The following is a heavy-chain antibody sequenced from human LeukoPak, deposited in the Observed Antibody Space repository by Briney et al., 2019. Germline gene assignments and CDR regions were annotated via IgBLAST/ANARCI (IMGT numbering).Heavy chain of an antibody. CDR3: ARDLGSSTPSGV. CDR2: ISYSRST. CDR1: GGSISSSSSY. D-gene: IGHD3-16*01. Sequence: KTSETLSLTCTVSGGSISSSSSYWGWIRQPAGKGLEWIGSISYSRSTYNNPSLKSRVTVSVDTSKNQFSLKLTSVTAGDTAVYYCARDLGSSTPSGVWGKGTTVTVSS. J-gene: IGHJ6*04. V-gene: IGHV4-39*07.